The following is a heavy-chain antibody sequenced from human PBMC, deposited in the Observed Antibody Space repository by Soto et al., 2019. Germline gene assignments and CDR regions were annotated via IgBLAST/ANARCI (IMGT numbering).Heavy chain of an antibody. V-gene: IGHV3-15*07. CDR3: TTRVVLVAATRWTRLFDP. CDR2: IKSKTDGGTT. CDR1: GFTFSNAW. D-gene: IGHD2-15*01. J-gene: IGHJ5*02. Sequence: PGGSLRLSCAASGFTFSNAWMNWVRQAPGKGLEWVGRIKSKTDGGTTDYAAPGKGRFTISRDDSKNTLYLQMNSLKTEDTAVYYCTTRVVLVAATRWTRLFDPRGQGTRVNGSS.